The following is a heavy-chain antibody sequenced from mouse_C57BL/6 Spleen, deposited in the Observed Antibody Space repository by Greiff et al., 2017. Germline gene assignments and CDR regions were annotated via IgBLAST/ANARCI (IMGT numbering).Heavy chain of an antibody. V-gene: IGHV1-50*01. D-gene: IGHD2-14*01. CDR3: ASYRAWFAY. CDR1: GYTFTSYW. J-gene: IGHJ3*01. Sequence: QVQLQQSGAELVKPGASVKLSCKASGYTFTSYWMQWVKQRPGQGLEWIGEIDPSDSYTNYNQKFKGKATLTVDTSSSTAYMQLSSLTSEDSAVYYCASYRAWFAYWGQGTLVTVSA. CDR2: IDPSDSYT.